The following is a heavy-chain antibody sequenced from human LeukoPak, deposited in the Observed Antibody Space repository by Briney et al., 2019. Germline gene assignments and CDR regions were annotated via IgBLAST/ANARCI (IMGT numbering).Heavy chain of an antibody. Sequence: GGSLRLSCAASGFTFSSYGVHWVRQAPGKGLAWVAVISYDGSNKYYADSVKGRFTISRDNSKNTLYLQMNSLRAEDTAVYYCAKNLAVAGIYYFDYWGQGTLVTVSS. CDR1: GFTFSSYG. CDR2: ISYDGSNK. V-gene: IGHV3-30*18. CDR3: AKNLAVAGIYYFDY. D-gene: IGHD6-19*01. J-gene: IGHJ4*02.